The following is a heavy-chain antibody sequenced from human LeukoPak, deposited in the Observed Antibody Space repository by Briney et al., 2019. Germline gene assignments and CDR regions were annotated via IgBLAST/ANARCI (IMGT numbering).Heavy chain of an antibody. Sequence: ASVKVSCKASGYTFTSYDINWVRQATGQGLEWMGWMNPNSGNTGYAQKFQGRVTMTRNTSISTAYMELSSLRSEDTAVYYCARSRTVAKFFQQGMDLWGQGTKV. J-gene: IGHJ6*01. V-gene: IGHV1-8*01. D-gene: IGHD4-23*01. CDR1: GYTFTSYD. CDR2: MNPNSGNT. CDR3: ARSRTVAKFFQQGMDL.